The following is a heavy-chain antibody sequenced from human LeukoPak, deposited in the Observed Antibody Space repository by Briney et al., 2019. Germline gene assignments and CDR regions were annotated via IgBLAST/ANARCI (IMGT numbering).Heavy chain of an antibody. Sequence: SETLSLTCAVYGGSFSGYYWSWIRQPPGKGLEWIGEINHSGSTNYNPPLKSRVTISVDTSKNQFSLKLSSVTAADTAVYYCARRPTWLRFTHAFDIWGQGTMVTVSS. D-gene: IGHD5-12*01. V-gene: IGHV4-34*01. J-gene: IGHJ3*02. CDR3: ARRPTWLRFTHAFDI. CDR1: GGSFSGYY. CDR2: INHSGST.